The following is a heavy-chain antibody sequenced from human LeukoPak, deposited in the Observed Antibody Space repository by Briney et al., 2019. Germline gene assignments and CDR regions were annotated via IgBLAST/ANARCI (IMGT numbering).Heavy chain of an antibody. CDR3: ARVAWRNTPKNWFDP. J-gene: IGHJ5*02. V-gene: IGHV1-2*02. D-gene: IGHD1/OR15-1a*01. CDR1: GYTFTYRY. CDR2: INPNSGGT. Sequence: ASVKVSCKASGYTFTYRYLHWVRQAPGQGLEWMGWINPNSGGTNYAQKFQGRVTMTRDTSISTAYMELSRLRSDDTAVYYCARVAWRNTPKNWFDPWGQGTLVTVSS.